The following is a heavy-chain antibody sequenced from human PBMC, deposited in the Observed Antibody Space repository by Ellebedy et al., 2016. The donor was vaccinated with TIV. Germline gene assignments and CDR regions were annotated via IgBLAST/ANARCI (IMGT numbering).Heavy chain of an antibody. V-gene: IGHV4-59*12. D-gene: IGHD1-14*01. J-gene: IGHJ6*02. CDR2: IYYSGST. CDR1: GGPISSSY. Sequence: MPSETLSLTCTVSGGPISSSYWSWIRQPPGKGLEWIGYIYYSGSTNYNPSLKSRVTISVDTSKNQFSLKLSSVTAADTAVYYCARETGHYYYYYCMDVWGQGTTVTVSS. CDR3: ARETGHYYYYYCMDV.